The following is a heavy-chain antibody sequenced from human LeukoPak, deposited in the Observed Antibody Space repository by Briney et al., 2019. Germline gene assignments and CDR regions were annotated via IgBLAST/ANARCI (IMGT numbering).Heavy chain of an antibody. Sequence: GGSLRLSCAASGFTVSSNYMSWVRQAPGKGLEWVSVIYSGGSTYYADSVKGRFTISRDNSKNTLYLQMNSLRAEDTAVYYCARWSWFEAMAFDYWGQGTLVTVSS. CDR3: ARWSWFEAMAFDY. D-gene: IGHD3-10*01. CDR1: GFTVSSNY. V-gene: IGHV3-66*01. J-gene: IGHJ4*02. CDR2: IYSGGST.